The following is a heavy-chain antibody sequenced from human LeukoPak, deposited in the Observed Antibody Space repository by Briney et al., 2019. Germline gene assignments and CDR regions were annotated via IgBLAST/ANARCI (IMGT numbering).Heavy chain of an antibody. CDR3: AVAPGDY. Sequence: ASVKVSCKASGYTFTGYYMRWVRQAPGQGLEWVGWINPYSGGTKYAQKFQGRVTMTRDTSISTVYMELTTLTSDDTALYYCAVAPGDYWGQGTLVSVSA. J-gene: IGHJ4*02. CDR1: GYTFTGYY. D-gene: IGHD2-21*01. V-gene: IGHV1-2*02. CDR2: INPYSGGT.